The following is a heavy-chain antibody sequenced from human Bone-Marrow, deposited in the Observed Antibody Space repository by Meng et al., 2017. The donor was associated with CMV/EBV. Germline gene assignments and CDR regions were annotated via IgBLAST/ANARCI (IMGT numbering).Heavy chain of an antibody. V-gene: IGHV4-61*08. CDR2: IYYSGST. Sequence: GSLRLSCTVSGGSVSRGGFYWSWIRQPPGKGLEWIGYIYYSGSTNYNPSLKSRVTISVDTSKNQFSLKLSSVTAADTAVYYCARDSLRLQLDYWGQGTLVTASS. CDR3: ARDSLRLQLDY. J-gene: IGHJ4*02. D-gene: IGHD4-11*01. CDR1: GGSVSRGGFY.